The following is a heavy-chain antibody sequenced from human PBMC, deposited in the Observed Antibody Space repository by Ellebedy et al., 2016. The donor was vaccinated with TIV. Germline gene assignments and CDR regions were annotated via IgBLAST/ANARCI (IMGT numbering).Heavy chain of an antibody. CDR2: ISGSGGST. Sequence: GESLKISXAASGFTFSSYAMSWVRQAPGKGLEWVSAISGSGGSTYYADSVKGRFTISRDNSKNTLYLQMNSLRAEDTAVYYCAKDRGPTLYSSSWCDYWGQGTLVTVSS. J-gene: IGHJ4*02. D-gene: IGHD6-13*01. V-gene: IGHV3-23*01. CDR1: GFTFSSYA. CDR3: AKDRGPTLYSSSWCDY.